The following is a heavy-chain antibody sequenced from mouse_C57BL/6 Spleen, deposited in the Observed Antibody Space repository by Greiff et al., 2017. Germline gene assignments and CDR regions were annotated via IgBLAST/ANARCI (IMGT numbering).Heavy chain of an antibody. J-gene: IGHJ1*03. CDR3: ARSSYYDYSTWYFDV. CDR1: GYAFSSYW. Sequence: QVQLQQSGAELVKPGASVKISCKASGYAFSSYWMNWVKQRPGKGLEWIGQIYPGDGDTNYNGKFKGKATLTADKSSSTAYMQLSSLTSEDSAVYYCARSSYYDYSTWYFDVWGTGTTVTVSS. D-gene: IGHD2-4*01. V-gene: IGHV1-80*01. CDR2: IYPGDGDT.